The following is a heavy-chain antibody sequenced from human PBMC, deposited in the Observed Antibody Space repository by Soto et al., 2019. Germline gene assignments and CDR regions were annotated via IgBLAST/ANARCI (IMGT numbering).Heavy chain of an antibody. V-gene: IGHV3-48*01. CDR1: GFTFSSYS. D-gene: IGHD4-17*01. CDR2: ISSTGGTI. Sequence: EVQLVESGGDLVQPGGWLRLSCAAAGFTFSSYSMNWVRQAPGKGLEWISYISSTGGTIYYADSLKGRFTISRDNAKNSTYLPMNRLRAQDTAVYYCARDFYGDSGADYWGQGTLVSVSS. J-gene: IGHJ4*02. CDR3: ARDFYGDSGADY.